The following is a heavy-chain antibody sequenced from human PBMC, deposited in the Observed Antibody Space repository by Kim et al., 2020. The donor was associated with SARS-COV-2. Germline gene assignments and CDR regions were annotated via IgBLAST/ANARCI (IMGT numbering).Heavy chain of an antibody. CDR2: INHSGST. CDR1: GGSFSGYY. D-gene: IGHD2-2*01. CDR3: ARGQAGVVVPAVPDY. V-gene: IGHV4-34*01. Sequence: SETLSLTCAVYGGSFSGYYWSWIRQPPGKGLEWIGEINHSGSTNYNPSLKSRVTISVDTSKNQFSLKLSSVTAADTAVYYCARGQAGVVVPAVPDYWGQGTLVTVSS. J-gene: IGHJ4*02.